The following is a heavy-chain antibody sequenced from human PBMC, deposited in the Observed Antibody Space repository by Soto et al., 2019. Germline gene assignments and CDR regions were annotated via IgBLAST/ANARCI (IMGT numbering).Heavy chain of an antibody. V-gene: IGHV4-31*03. CDR2: SYYSGST. J-gene: IGHJ4*02. CDR3: VATTVTTISLDY. Sequence: QVQLRESGPGLVKPSQTLSLTCTVSGGSISNDNYYLTWIRQHPGKGLEWIGYSYYSGSTYYNPSLKSRFSISVDTSKNQFSLKLSSVTAADTAVYYCVATTVTTISLDYWGQGTLVTVSS. D-gene: IGHD4-17*01. CDR1: GGSISNDNYY.